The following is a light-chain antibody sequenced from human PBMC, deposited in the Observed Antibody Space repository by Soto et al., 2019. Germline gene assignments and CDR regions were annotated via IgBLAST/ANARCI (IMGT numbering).Light chain of an antibody. J-gene: IGKJ1*01. Sequence: DIQMTQSPSTLSASVGDRVTITCRASASISSSLAWYQHKPGKAPKLLIYKASSLETGVPLRFSGSGSGTEFTLTISSLQPDDFATYYCQQYSSFWTFGQGTKVDIK. CDR2: KAS. CDR3: QQYSSFWT. V-gene: IGKV1-5*03. CDR1: ASISSS.